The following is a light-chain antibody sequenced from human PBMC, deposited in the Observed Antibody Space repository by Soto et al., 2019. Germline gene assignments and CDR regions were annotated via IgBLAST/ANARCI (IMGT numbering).Light chain of an antibody. CDR2: GAS. Sequence: EIVMTQSPATLSVSPGERATLSCRASQSLSSNLARYQQKPGQAPRLLIYGASTRVTGIPARFSGSGSGTEFTLTISSLQSEDFAVYYCQQYNNWPPATVGGGTKVDIK. CDR1: QSLSSN. CDR3: QQYNNWPPAT. V-gene: IGKV3-15*01. J-gene: IGKJ4*01.